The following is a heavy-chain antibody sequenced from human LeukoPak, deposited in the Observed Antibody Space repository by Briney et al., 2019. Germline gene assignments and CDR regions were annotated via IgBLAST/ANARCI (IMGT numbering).Heavy chain of an antibody. V-gene: IGHV4-39*07. J-gene: IGHJ6*03. Sequence: SETLSLTCTVSGGSISSSSYYWGWIRQPPGKGLEWIGSIYYSGSTYYNPSLKSRVTISVDTSKNQFSLKLSSVTAADTAVYYCARVIEGGYSYGSYYYYMDVWGKGTTVTISS. CDR3: ARVIEGGYSYGSYYYYMDV. CDR2: IYYSGST. CDR1: GGSISSSSYY. D-gene: IGHD5-18*01.